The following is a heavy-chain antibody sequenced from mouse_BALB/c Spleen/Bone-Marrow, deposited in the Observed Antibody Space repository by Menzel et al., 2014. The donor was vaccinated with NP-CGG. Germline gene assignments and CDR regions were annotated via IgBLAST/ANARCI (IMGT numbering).Heavy chain of an antibody. CDR3: ARDSITTVVATDY. CDR1: GYTFTSYW. CDR2: IDPSDSYT. D-gene: IGHD1-1*01. Sequence: AQLQQSGAELVKPGASVKLSCKASGYTFTSYWMHWVKQRPGQGLEWIGEIDPSDSYTNYNQKFKGKATLTVDKPSSTAYMQLSSLTSEDSAVYYCARDSITTVVATDYWGQGTTLTVSS. J-gene: IGHJ2*01. V-gene: IGHV1-69*02.